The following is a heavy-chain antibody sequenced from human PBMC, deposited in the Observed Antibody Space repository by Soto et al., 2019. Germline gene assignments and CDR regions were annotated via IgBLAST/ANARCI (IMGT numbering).Heavy chain of an antibody. D-gene: IGHD6-6*01. CDR3: ARGRYSSSSNWFDP. J-gene: IGHJ5*02. CDR1: GGFISSGDYY. V-gene: IGHV4-31*03. Sequence: QVQLQESGPGLVKPSQTLSLTCTVSGGFISSGDYYWSRIRQHPGKGLEWIGYIYYSGSTHYNPSLKSRVTMSVDTSENQFSLKLSSLTAADTAVYYCARGRYSSSSNWFDPWGQGTLVTVSS. CDR2: IYYSGST.